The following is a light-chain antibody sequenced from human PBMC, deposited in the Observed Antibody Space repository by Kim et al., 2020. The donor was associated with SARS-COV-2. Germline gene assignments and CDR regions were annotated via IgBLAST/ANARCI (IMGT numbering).Light chain of an antibody. CDR2: KVS. J-gene: IGKJ4*01. V-gene: IGKV2-30*01. CDR3: MKGTHWPALT. Sequence: ASISYRSSRGRVYSDRNTCLNWCQQRPGQSPRGLIYKVSNRGSGVPDRFSGSGSGTDFTLKISEVEAGDVGVYYCMKGTHWPALTFGGGTEVDIK. CDR1: RGRVYSDRNTC.